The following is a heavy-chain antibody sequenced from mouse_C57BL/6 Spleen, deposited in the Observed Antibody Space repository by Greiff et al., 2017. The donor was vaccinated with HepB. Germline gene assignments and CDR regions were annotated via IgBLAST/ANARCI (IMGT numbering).Heavy chain of an antibody. V-gene: IGHV5-17*01. Sequence: EVKLMESGGGLVKPGGSLKLSCAASGFTFSDYGMHWVRQAPEKGLEWVAYISSGSSTIYYADTVKGRFTISRDNAKNTLFLQMTSLRSEDTAMYYCARGHYYYGSSYAMDYWGQGTSVTVSS. CDR2: ISSGSSTI. CDR3: ARGHYYYGSSYAMDY. D-gene: IGHD1-1*01. J-gene: IGHJ4*01. CDR1: GFTFSDYG.